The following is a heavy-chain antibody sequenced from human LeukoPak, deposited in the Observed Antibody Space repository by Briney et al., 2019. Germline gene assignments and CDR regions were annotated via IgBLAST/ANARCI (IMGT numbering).Heavy chain of an antibody. CDR3: ARALKYVDTNYYYYMDV. Sequence: GGSLRLSCAASGFTFSSYWMHWVRHAPGKGLVWVSRINTDGSSTSYADSVKGRFTISRDNAKNTLYMQMNSLRAEDTAVYYCARALKYVDTNYYYYMDVWGKGTTVTVSS. CDR1: GFTFSSYW. J-gene: IGHJ6*03. V-gene: IGHV3-74*01. D-gene: IGHD5-18*01. CDR2: INTDGSST.